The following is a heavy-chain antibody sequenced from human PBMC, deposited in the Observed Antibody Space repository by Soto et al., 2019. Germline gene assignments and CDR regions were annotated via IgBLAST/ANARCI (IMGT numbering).Heavy chain of an antibody. CDR2: HYSGGST. D-gene: IGHD1-26*01. Sequence: PGGSLRLSCAISGFSVSSNYLSWVRQAPGKGLEWVSVHYSGGSTYYADSVQGRFTISRDKSNNTLYLQMRRVRAEDTAVYFCARHRHPRGTVGAISPLDPWGQGTQVTGS. J-gene: IGHJ5*02. CDR1: GFSVSSNY. CDR3: ARHRHPRGTVGAISPLDP. V-gene: IGHV3-53*01.